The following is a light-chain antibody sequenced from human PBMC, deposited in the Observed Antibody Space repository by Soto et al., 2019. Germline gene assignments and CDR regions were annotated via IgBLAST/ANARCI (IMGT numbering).Light chain of an antibody. CDR3: DSYTSSRAYV. Sequence: QSALTQPASVSGSPGQSITISCTGTSSDVGGYNHVSWYQQHPGKAPKLIIHEVSNRPSGVSNRFSGSKSGNTASLTISGLQAEDEADYYCDSYTSSRAYVFGIGTKLTVL. CDR1: SSDVGGYNH. V-gene: IGLV2-14*01. CDR2: EVS. J-gene: IGLJ1*01.